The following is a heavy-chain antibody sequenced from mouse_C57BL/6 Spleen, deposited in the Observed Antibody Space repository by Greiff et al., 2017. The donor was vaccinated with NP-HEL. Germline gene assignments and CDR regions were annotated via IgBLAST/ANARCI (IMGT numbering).Heavy chain of an antibody. CDR3: ARLRPSYYFDY. V-gene: IGHV1-69*01. Sequence: QVQLQQSGAELVMPGASVKLSCKASGYTFTSYWMHWVKQRPGQGLEWIGEIDPSDSYTNYNQKFKGKSTLTVDKSSSTAYMQLSSLTSEDSAVYYCARLRPSYYFDYWGQGTTLTVSS. CDR1: GYTFTSYW. CDR2: IDPSDSYT. D-gene: IGHD2-12*01. J-gene: IGHJ2*01.